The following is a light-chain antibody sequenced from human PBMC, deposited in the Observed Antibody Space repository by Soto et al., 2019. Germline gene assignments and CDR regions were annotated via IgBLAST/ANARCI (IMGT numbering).Light chain of an antibody. CDR2: DVS. V-gene: IGKV3-11*01. Sequence: EIVLTQSPATLSLSPGERATLSCRASQSISSFLAWYQHKPGRAPRLLIYDVSKRATGIPARFSASGSATDFTLTISSLEPEDFAVYYCHQRSSWPLTFGGGTTVEIK. CDR3: HQRSSWPLT. CDR1: QSISSF. J-gene: IGKJ4*01.